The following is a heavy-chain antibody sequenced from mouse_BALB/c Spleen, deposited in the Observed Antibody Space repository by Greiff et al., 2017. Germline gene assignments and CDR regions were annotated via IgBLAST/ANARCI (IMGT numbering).Heavy chain of an antibody. D-gene: IGHD1-1*01. Sequence: QVQLQQSGPGLVQPSQSLSITCTVSGFSLTSYGVHWVRQSPGKGLEWLGVIWSGGSTDYNAAFISRLSISKDNSKSQVFFKMNSLQANDTAIYYCASPLNYYGSSYENAMDYWGQGTSVTVSS. CDR3: ASPLNYYGSSYENAMDY. V-gene: IGHV2-2*02. CDR2: IWSGGST. CDR1: GFSLTSYG. J-gene: IGHJ4*01.